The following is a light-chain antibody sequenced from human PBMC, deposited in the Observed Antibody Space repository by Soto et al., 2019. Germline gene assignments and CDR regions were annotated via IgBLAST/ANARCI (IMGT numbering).Light chain of an antibody. CDR3: QQYNNWPPWT. V-gene: IGKV3-15*01. Sequence: EIVMTQSPATLSVSPGERATLSCRASQSVSSNLAWYQQKPGQAPRLLIYGASNRATGIPARFSGSGSGTEFTLTIRRLQYEDFAVYYCQQYNNWPPWTFGQGTKVEIK. CDR1: QSVSSN. CDR2: GAS. J-gene: IGKJ1*01.